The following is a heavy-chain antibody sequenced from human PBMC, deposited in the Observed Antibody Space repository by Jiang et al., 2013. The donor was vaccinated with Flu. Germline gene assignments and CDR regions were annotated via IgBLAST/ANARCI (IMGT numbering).Heavy chain of an antibody. CDR3: AKDYQPMGPSWPSDY. J-gene: IGHJ4*02. D-gene: IGHD1-26*01. Sequence: VQLLESGGGVVQPGKSLRLSCAASGFTFNNYGMNWFRQAPGKGLEWVAVISYGGTSQQYADSVKGRFIISRDNSKNILYLQMSSLRPEDTAVYYCAKDYQPMGPSWPSDYWGQGTQVIVSS. CDR2: ISYGGTSQ. V-gene: IGHV3-30*18. CDR1: GFTFNNYG.